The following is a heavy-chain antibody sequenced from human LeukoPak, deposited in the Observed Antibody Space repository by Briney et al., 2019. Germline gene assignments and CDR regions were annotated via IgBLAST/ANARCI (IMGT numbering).Heavy chain of an antibody. CDR1: GGFIRRCY. V-gene: IGHV4-59*12. D-gene: IGHD2-21*01. CDR2: YCYCWST. CDR3: ARDYSNDPHLNYYMDV. Sequence: SDPLTLTCSVWGGFIRRCYGRGLRQPREGAVGGIGYYCYCWSTKYSPPLESRVTISVDKSKNHFFLTQSSVPAADTAVYYWARDYSNDPHLNYYMDVWGKGTTVTVSS. J-gene: IGHJ6*03.